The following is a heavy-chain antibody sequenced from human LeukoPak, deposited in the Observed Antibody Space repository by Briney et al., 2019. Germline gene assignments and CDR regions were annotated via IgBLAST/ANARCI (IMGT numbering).Heavy chain of an antibody. Sequence: GASVKVSCKVSGYTLTELSMHWVRQAPGKGLEWMGGFDPEDGETIYAQKFQGRVTMTEDTSTDTAYMELSSLRSEDTAVYYCARGQLVLVQKLLGVNYYYGMDVWGQGTTVTVSS. CDR2: FDPEDGET. CDR3: ARGQLVLVQKLLGVNYYYGMDV. J-gene: IGHJ6*02. V-gene: IGHV1-24*01. CDR1: GYTLTELS. D-gene: IGHD6-13*01.